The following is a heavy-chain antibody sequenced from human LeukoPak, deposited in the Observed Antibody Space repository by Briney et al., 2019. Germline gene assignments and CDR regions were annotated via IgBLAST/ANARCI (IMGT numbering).Heavy chain of an antibody. CDR3: ARDHNWAFDS. V-gene: IGHV3-21*05. J-gene: IGHJ4*02. Sequence: GGSLRLSCGASGFTFSDYSMNWVRQAPGRGLEWLSYIGLASGFTSYADSVKGRLTISSDTARNSLYLHLNSLRAEDTAVYFCARDHNWAFDSWGQGTLVTVSS. CDR1: GFTFSDYS. CDR2: IGLASGFT. D-gene: IGHD1-20*01.